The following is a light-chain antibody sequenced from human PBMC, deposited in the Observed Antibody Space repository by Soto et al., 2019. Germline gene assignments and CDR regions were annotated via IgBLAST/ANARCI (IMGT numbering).Light chain of an antibody. CDR1: QSVSSSY. Sequence: IVLTQSPGTLSLSPGERATLSCRASQSVSSSYLAWYQQKPGQAPRLLIYGASSRATGIPDRFSGGGSGTEFTLTISRLEPEDFAVYYCQQYGSSPALFTFGPGTKVDIK. J-gene: IGKJ3*01. CDR2: GAS. V-gene: IGKV3-20*01. CDR3: QQYGSSPALFT.